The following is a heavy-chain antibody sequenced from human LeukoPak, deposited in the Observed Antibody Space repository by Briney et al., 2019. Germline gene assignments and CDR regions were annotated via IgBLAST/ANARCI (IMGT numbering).Heavy chain of an antibody. CDR1: GYNFTDYY. CDR2: INPETGDT. CDR3: ARDAKAF. J-gene: IGHJ4*02. V-gene: IGHV1-2*02. Sequence: ASVYVSCKASGYNFTDYYIHWIRQAPGQGLEWMGWINPETGDTNYAQKFQDRVTLTRDTSLITFYMAISSLRSDDTAMYYCARDAKAFWGQGTLV.